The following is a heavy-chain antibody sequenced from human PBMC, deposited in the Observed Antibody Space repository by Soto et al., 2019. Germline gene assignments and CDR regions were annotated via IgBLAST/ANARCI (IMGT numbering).Heavy chain of an antibody. Sequence: PGGSLRLSCAASGFTFSSYSMNWVRQAPGKGLEWVSSISISSSYIYYADSVKGRFTISRDNAKNSLYLQMSGLRAEDTAVYYCVNSGNTMIRGDPSYYYYGMDVWGQGTTVTVSS. J-gene: IGHJ6*02. CDR1: GFTFSSYS. V-gene: IGHV3-21*01. D-gene: IGHD3-10*01. CDR3: VNSGNTMIRGDPSYYYYGMDV. CDR2: ISISSSYI.